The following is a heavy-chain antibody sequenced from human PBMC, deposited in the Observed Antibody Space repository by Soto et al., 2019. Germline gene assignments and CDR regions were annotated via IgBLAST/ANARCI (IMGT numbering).Heavy chain of an antibody. V-gene: IGHV3-48*02. J-gene: IGHJ4*02. CDR1: GFMFDSYP. CDR2: INSGSDSI. Sequence: PGGSLRLSCVGSGFMFDSYPMNWVRQAPGKGPEWVPYINSGSDSIYYAESVKGRFTISRDNARNSLSLQMNSLSDEDTAVYYCAKSGDSAGWGIDFWGQGTLVTVSS. D-gene: IGHD6-19*01. CDR3: AKSGDSAGWGIDF.